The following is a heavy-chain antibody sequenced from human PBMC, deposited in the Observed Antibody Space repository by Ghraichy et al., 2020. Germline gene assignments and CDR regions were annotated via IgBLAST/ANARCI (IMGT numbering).Heavy chain of an antibody. V-gene: IGHV4-39*01. J-gene: IGHJ5*02. Sequence: SETLSLTCTVSGGSISSSSYYWGWIRQPPGKGLEWIGSIYYGGSTYDNPSLKSRVTISLATSKNQFSLKLSSVTAAETAVYYCARHSPRYYDSSRPRSWFDAWGQGTMVAVAS. CDR1: GGSISSSSYY. CDR2: IYYGGST. D-gene: IGHD3-22*01. CDR3: ARHSPRYYDSSRPRSWFDA.